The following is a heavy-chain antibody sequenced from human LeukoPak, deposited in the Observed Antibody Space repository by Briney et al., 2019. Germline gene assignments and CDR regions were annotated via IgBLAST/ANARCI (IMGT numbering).Heavy chain of an antibody. CDR3: ARHRINWNDGGNAFDI. CDR2: IYYSGST. J-gene: IGHJ3*02. Sequence: SQTLSLTCTVSGGSISSGSYYWSWIRQPAGKGLEWIGSIYYSGSTYYNPSLKSRVTISVDTSKNQFSLKLSSVTAADTAVYYCARHRINWNDGGNAFDIWGQGTMVTVSS. V-gene: IGHV4-30-2*03. CDR1: GGSISSGSYY. D-gene: IGHD1-20*01.